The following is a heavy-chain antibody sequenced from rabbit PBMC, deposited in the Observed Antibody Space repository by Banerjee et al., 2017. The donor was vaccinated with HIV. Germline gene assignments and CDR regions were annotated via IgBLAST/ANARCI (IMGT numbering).Heavy chain of an antibody. V-gene: IGHV1S40*01. D-gene: IGHD2-1*01. J-gene: IGHJ4*01. Sequence: QSLEESGGDLVKPGASLTLTCTASGFSFSSGYMCWVRQTPGKGLEWIACIYGGSSGNTYYASWAKGRFTISKTSSTTVTLQMTSLTAADTATCFCARDVEGNGAYYFSLWGPGTLVTVS. CDR2: IYGGSSGNT. CDR3: ARDVEGNGAYYFSL. CDR1: GFSFSSGY.